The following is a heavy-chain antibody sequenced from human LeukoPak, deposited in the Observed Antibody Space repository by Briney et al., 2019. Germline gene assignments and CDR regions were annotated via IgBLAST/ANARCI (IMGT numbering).Heavy chain of an antibody. CDR3: ARRARRPYYGDYPRGGYFDY. D-gene: IGHD4-17*01. Sequence: SETLSLTCTVSGGSISSSSYYWGWIRQPPGKGLEWIGSIYYSGSTYYNPSLKSRVTISVDTSKNQFSLKLSSVTAADTAVYYCARRARRPYYGDYPRGGYFDYWGQGTLVTVSS. V-gene: IGHV4-39*01. J-gene: IGHJ4*02. CDR2: IYYSGST. CDR1: GGSISSSSYY.